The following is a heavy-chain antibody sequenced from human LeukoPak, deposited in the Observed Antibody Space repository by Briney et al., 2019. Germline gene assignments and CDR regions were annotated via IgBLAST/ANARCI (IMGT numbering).Heavy chain of an antibody. J-gene: IGHJ3*01. CDR3: AKDSDIAVAGSDDALDV. V-gene: IGHV3-30*18. CDR2: ISFDGSIE. Sequence: GGSLRLSCAASGFTFSSYGMHWVRQTPAQGLEWVALISFDGSIEYYADSVKGRFTISRDNSKNTLFLQMNSLRPEDTAVYYCAKDSDIAVAGSDDALDVWGQGTMVTVSS. D-gene: IGHD6-19*01. CDR1: GFTFSSYG.